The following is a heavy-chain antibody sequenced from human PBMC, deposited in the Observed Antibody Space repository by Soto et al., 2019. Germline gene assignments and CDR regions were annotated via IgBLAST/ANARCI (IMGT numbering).Heavy chain of an antibody. J-gene: IGHJ4*02. V-gene: IGHV1-18*01. Sequence: QVQLVQSGAEVKKPGASVTVSCKVSGYTFTTYGISWVRQAPGQGLEWMGWISTSNGGTNYAQNLQGRVTMTTDTSTSTGYLELRSLRSDDTAVYYCARDVGNGFASGYGYWGQGTLVTVSS. D-gene: IGHD5-18*01. CDR2: ISTSNGGT. CDR1: GYTFTTYG. CDR3: ARDVGNGFASGYGY.